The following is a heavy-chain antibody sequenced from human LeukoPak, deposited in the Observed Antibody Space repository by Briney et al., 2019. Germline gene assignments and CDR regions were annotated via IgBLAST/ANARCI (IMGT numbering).Heavy chain of an antibody. CDR1: GGSISSYY. CDR2: IYTSGST. V-gene: IGHV4-4*07. Sequence: SETLSLTCTVSGGSISSYYWSWIRQPAGKGLDWIGRIYTSGSTNYNPSLKSRVTMSVDTSKNQFSLKLSSVTAADTAVYYCARARGVCTNGVCYRAYYFDYWGQGTLVTVSS. CDR3: ARARGVCTNGVCYRAYYFDY. D-gene: IGHD2-8*01. J-gene: IGHJ4*02.